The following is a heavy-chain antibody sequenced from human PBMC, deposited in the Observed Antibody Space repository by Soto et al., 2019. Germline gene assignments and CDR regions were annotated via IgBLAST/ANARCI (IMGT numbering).Heavy chain of an antibody. CDR1: GFSIFRHD. J-gene: IGHJ6*02. Sequence: EVQLVESGGGLVQPGGSLRLSCIGSGFSIFRHDMQWVRQVAGKGLEWVSAIGTAGDTHYSGSVKGRFTVSRENAKNSAYLQMNGLRDEDTAVYYCARDPSGWGLDVWGQGTMVTVSS. D-gene: IGHD2-15*01. CDR2: IGTAGDT. V-gene: IGHV3-13*01. CDR3: ARDPSGWGLDV.